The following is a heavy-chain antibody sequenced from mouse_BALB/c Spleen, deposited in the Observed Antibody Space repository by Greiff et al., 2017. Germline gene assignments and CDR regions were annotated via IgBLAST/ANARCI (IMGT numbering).Heavy chain of an antibody. J-gene: IGHJ2*01. CDR2: IDPSDSYT. V-gene: IGHV1-69*02. CDR1: GYTFTSYW. CDR3: SRYPHGNPGYFDY. Sequence: QVQLKQPGAELVKPGASVKLSCKASGYTFTSYWMHWVKQRPGQGLEWIGEIDPSDSYTNYNQKFKGKATLTLDTSSSTAYMQLSSLTSEDSAVYYCSRYPHGNPGYFDYWGQGTTLTVSS. D-gene: IGHD2-1*01.